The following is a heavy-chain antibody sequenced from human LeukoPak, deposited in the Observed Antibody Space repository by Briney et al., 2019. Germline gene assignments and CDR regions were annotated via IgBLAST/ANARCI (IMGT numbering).Heavy chain of an antibody. CDR2: FDPEDGET. CDR3: ARIGYCSGGSCYLIDY. Sequence: ASVKVSCKVSGYTLTELSMHWVRQAPGKGLEWMGGFDPEDGETIYAQKFQGRVTMTTDTSTSTAYMELRSLRSDDTAVYYCARIGYCSGGSCYLIDYWGQGTLVTVSS. CDR1: GYTLTELS. V-gene: IGHV1-24*01. J-gene: IGHJ4*02. D-gene: IGHD2-15*01.